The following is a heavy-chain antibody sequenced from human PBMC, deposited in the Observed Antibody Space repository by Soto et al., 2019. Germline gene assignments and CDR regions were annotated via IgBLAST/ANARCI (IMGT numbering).Heavy chain of an antibody. Sequence: QVQLQESGPGLVKPSETLSLTCTVSGGSISNYHWNWIRQPPGKGLEWIGYIHYSGSTDYNPSLKGRVTISIDTSKKQLSLKLSSVTAADTAVYYCARGGYWLDYWGQGTLVTVSS. J-gene: IGHJ4*02. CDR2: IHYSGST. V-gene: IGHV4-59*01. CDR1: GGSISNYH. CDR3: ARGGYWLDY. D-gene: IGHD5-12*01.